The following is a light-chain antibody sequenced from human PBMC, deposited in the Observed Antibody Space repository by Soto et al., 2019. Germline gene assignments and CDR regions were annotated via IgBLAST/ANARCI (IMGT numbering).Light chain of an antibody. Sequence: DIQMTHSPSTLSASIGDRVTITCRASEDINDWLAWYQQKPGNAPKFLIYDASTLQSGVPSRFSGSGSGTEFTLTISSLQPDDSATYYCQQYKSRRTFGQGTKVDIK. CDR1: EDINDW. CDR2: DAS. V-gene: IGKV1-5*01. J-gene: IGKJ1*01. CDR3: QQYKSRRT.